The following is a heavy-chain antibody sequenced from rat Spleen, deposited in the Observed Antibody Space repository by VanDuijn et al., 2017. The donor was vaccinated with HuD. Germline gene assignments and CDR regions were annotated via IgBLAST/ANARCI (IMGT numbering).Heavy chain of an antibody. Sequence: QVQLKESGPGLVQPSQTLSLTCTVSGYSLSTSGVNWVRQPPGKGLEWMGGIWGAGNTDYNSALKSRLSISRDTSKSQVLLKMNSLQTEDTAMYFCARNQGSIMGYVMDAWGQGASVTVSS. D-gene: IGHD1-12*01. CDR1: GYSLSTSG. CDR2: IWGAGNT. V-gene: IGHV2-16*01. J-gene: IGHJ4*01. CDR3: ARNQGSIMGYVMDA.